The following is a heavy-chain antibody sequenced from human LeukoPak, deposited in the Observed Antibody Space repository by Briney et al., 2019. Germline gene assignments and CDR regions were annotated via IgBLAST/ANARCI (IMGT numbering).Heavy chain of an antibody. CDR3: ARGSVIAAAGNYFDY. CDR1: GGTFSSYA. D-gene: IGHD6-13*01. J-gene: IGHJ4*02. Sequence: SVKVSCKASGGTFSSYAISWVRQAPGQGLEWMGGIIPMFGTADYAQKFQGRAMITADESTSTAYMELSSLRSEDTAVYYCARGSVIAAAGNYFDYWGQGTLVTVSS. CDR2: IIPMFGTA. V-gene: IGHV1-69*13.